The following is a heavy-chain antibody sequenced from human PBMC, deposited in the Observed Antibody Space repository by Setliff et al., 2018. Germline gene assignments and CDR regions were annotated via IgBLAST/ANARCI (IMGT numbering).Heavy chain of an antibody. Sequence: ASVKVSCKASGYNFKTYAISWVRQAPGQGLEWMGFISLYDGHTNYAQNFQGRLTVTTDTSTSTAYMELSSLRFDDTAVYYWARGNPAERYEYWGQGTLVTVSS. CDR3: ARGNPAERYEY. CDR2: ISLYDGHT. V-gene: IGHV1-18*01. J-gene: IGHJ4*02. D-gene: IGHD5-12*01. CDR1: GYNFKTYA.